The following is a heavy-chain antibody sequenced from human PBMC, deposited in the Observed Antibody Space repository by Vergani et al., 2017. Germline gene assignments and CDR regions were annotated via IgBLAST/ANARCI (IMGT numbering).Heavy chain of an antibody. Sequence: QVQLQESGPGLVKPSQTLSLTCTVSGGSFSTGGQSWTWLRQSAGKGLEWIGRNYTSESTNYNPSLRSRAIMSVDPSKKQFSLKLTSVTAADTAVYYCARDGGEYDKYALDVWGQGTKVTVTS. J-gene: IGHJ3*01. CDR3: ARDGGEYDKYALDV. D-gene: IGHD2-21*01. CDR1: GGSFSTGGQS. V-gene: IGHV4-61*02. CDR2: NYTSEST.